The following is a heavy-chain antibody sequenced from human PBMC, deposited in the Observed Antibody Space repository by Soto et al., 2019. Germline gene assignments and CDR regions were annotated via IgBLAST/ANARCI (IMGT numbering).Heavy chain of an antibody. CDR1: GGSISSYY. Sequence: SETLSLTCCVSGGSISSYYWSWIRQPPGKGLGWIGYIYYSGSTNYNPSLKSRVTISVDTSKNQFSLKLSSVTAADTAVYYCAREGEIAAADDWFDPWGQGTLVTVSS. D-gene: IGHD6-13*01. CDR2: IYYSGST. J-gene: IGHJ5*02. V-gene: IGHV4-59*01. CDR3: AREGEIAAADDWFDP.